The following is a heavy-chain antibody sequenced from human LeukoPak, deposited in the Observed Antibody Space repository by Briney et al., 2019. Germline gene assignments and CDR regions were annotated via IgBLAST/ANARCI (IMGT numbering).Heavy chain of an antibody. V-gene: IGHV1-69*13. D-gene: IGHD2-2*01. Sequence: SVKVSCKASGGTFSSYAISWVRQGPGQGPEWMGGIIRNFGTAKYAQKFQGRVTITADESTSTAYMELNSLRAEDTAVYYCARSIVVVPAAEFGWFDPWGQGTLVTVSS. CDR1: GGTFSSYA. J-gene: IGHJ5*02. CDR2: IIRNFGTA. CDR3: ARSIVVVPAAEFGWFDP.